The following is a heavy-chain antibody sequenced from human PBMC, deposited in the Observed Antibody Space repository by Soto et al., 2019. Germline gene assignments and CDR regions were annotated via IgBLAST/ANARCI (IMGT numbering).Heavy chain of an antibody. CDR2: ISSSSSTI. CDR3: ARVVRYPPRFDY. Sequence: EVQLVESGGGLVQPGGSLRLSCAASGFTFSSYSMNWVRQAPGKGLECVSYISSSSSTIYYADSGKGRFTISSDKSKNSLYRQMNSLRAEDTAVYYCARVVRYPPRFDYWGQGTLVTVSS. D-gene: IGHD3-9*01. V-gene: IGHV3-48*01. CDR1: GFTFSSYS. J-gene: IGHJ4*02.